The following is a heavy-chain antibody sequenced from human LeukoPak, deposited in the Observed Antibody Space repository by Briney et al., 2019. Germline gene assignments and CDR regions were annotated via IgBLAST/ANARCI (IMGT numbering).Heavy chain of an antibody. J-gene: IGHJ4*02. CDR2: ISSSGSTI. D-gene: IGHD2-21*02. CDR3: ARDRDFPRDQLDY. CDR1: GLIFSDFY. V-gene: IGHV3-11*01. Sequence: GGSLRLSCAASGLIFSDFYMSWIRQAPGKGLEWVSYISSSGSTIYYADSVKGRFTISRDKSKNILYLQMNSLRAEDTALYYCARDRDFPRDQLDYWGQGTLVTVSS.